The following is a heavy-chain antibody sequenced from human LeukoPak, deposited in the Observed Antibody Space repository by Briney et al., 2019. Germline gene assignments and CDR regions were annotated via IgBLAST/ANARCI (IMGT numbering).Heavy chain of an antibody. CDR2: ISPSGGST. CDR3: ARDNSARDEAWWFNP. CDR1: GYTFTSNY. Sequence: GASVKVSCKASGYTFTSNYMHWVRQAPGQGPEWMGVISPSGGSTTYAQKFQGRVTLTRDMSTSTDYLELSSPRSEDTAVYYCARDNSARDEAWWFNPWGQGTLVTVSS. J-gene: IGHJ5*02. V-gene: IGHV1-46*01. D-gene: IGHD5-24*01.